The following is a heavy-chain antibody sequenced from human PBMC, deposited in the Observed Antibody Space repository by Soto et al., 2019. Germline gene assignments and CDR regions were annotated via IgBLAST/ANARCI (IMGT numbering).Heavy chain of an antibody. CDR1: GYTFTSYG. V-gene: IGHV1-18*01. CDR3: ASSPEITMVRGVIPPYYYYGMDV. D-gene: IGHD3-10*01. Sequence: RASVKVSCKASGYTFTSYGISWVRQAPGQGLEWMGWISAYNGNTNYAQKLQGRVTMTTDTSTSTAYMELRSLRSEDTAVYYCASSPEITMVRGVIPPYYYYGMDVWGQGTTVTVSS. CDR2: ISAYNGNT. J-gene: IGHJ6*02.